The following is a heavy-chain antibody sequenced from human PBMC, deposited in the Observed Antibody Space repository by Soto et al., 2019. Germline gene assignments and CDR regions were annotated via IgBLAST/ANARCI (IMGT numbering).Heavy chain of an antibody. Sequence: SETLSLTCAVYGGSFSGYYWSWIRQPPGKGLEWIGEINHSGSTNYNPSLKSRVTISVDTSKNQFSLKLSSVTAADTAVYYCARGGYCSGGSCYLRGWPRPHNWFDPWGQGTLVTVSS. J-gene: IGHJ5*02. CDR2: INHSGST. V-gene: IGHV4-34*01. D-gene: IGHD2-15*01. CDR3: ARGGYCSGGSCYLRGWPRPHNWFDP. CDR1: GGSFSGYY.